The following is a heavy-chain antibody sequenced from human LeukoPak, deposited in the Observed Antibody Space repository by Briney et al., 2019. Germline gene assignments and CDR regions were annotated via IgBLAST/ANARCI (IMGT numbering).Heavy chain of an antibody. CDR2: IYYSGST. D-gene: IGHD2-15*01. V-gene: IGHV4-59*01. CDR3: ARVGCSCGSCYSDAFDI. Sequence: SETLSLTCTVSGGSISSYYWSWIRQPPGKGLEWIGYIYYSGSTNYNPSLKSRVTISVDTSKNQFSLKLSSVTAADTAVYYCARVGCSCGSCYSDAFDIWGQGTMVTVSS. CDR1: GGSISSYY. J-gene: IGHJ3*02.